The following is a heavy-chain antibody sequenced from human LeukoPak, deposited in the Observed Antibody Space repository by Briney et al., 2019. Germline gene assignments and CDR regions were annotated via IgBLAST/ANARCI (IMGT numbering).Heavy chain of an antibody. Sequence: GGSLGLSCAASDFTFSNYAMNWVGQAPGKGLEWVSAISGSSGRTYYADSVKGRFTISRDNSKNTLYLQMNSLRAEDTAVYYCAKRDYWGQGTLVTVSS. CDR2: ISGSSGRT. CDR1: DFTFSNYA. J-gene: IGHJ4*02. V-gene: IGHV3-23*01. CDR3: AKRDY.